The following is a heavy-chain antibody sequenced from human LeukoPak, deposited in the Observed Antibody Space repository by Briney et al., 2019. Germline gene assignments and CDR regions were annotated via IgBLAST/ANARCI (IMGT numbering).Heavy chain of an antibody. CDR2: INPNSGGT. CDR1: GYTFTGYY. V-gene: IGHV1-2*02. Sequence: ASVTVSCKASGYTFTGYYMHWVRQAPGQGLEWMGWINPNSGGTNYAQKFQGRVTMTRDTSISTVYMELSSLRSDDTAVYYCARKIEYSSSSLEYYFDYWGQGTLVTVS. CDR3: ARKIEYSSSSLEYYFDY. D-gene: IGHD6-6*01. J-gene: IGHJ4*02.